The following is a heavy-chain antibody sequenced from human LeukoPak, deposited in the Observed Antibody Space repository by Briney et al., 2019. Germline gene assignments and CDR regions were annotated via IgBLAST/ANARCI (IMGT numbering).Heavy chain of an antibody. Sequence: GGSLRLSCAASGFTVSSNYMSWVRQAPGKGLEWVSVIYSGGSTYYADSVKGRFTISRDNSKNTLYLQMNSLRAEDTAVYYCARLPLGYSDRSRYSPFRAHFDYWAQGPLATVSP. V-gene: IGHV3-66*04. CDR1: GFTVSSNY. J-gene: IGHJ4*02. CDR2: IYSGGST. CDR3: ARLPLGYSDRSRYSPFRAHFDY. D-gene: IGHD3-22*01.